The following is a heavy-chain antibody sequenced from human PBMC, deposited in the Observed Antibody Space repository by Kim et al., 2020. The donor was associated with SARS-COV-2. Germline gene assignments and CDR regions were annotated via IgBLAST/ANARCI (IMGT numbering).Heavy chain of an antibody. CDR3: ARHRRSRDTAMVEFDY. J-gene: IGHJ4*02. V-gene: IGHV4-39*01. D-gene: IGHD5-18*01. CDR2: IYYSGST. Sequence: SETLSLTCTVSGGSISSSSYYWGWIRQPPGKGLEWIGSIYYSGSTYYNPSLKSRVTISVDTSKNQFSLKLSSVTAADTAVYYCARHRRSRDTAMVEFDYWGQGTLVTVSS. CDR1: GGSISSSSYY.